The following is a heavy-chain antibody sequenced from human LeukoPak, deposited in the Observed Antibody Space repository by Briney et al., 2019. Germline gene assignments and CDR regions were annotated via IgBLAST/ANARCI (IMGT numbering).Heavy chain of an antibody. CDR2: ISGSGGST. CDR1: GFTFEDYA. Sequence: GGSLRLSCVASGFTFEDYAMHWVRQAPGKGLEWVSAISGSGGSTYYAESVKGRFTVSRDNSKNTLYLQMNSLTSEDTAVYFCAKDRLTLDALDVWGQGTMVTVSS. J-gene: IGHJ3*01. CDR3: AKDRLTLDALDV. D-gene: IGHD4/OR15-4a*01. V-gene: IGHV3-23*01.